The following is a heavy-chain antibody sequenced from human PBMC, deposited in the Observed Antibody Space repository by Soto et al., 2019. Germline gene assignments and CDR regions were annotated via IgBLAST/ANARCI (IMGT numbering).Heavy chain of an antibody. CDR3: ARAQGALYPLDP. J-gene: IGHJ5*02. Sequence: ASVKVSCKTSGYTFTAYYIHWVRQAPGQGLEWVGYINPNTGGTNYAQKFKGRVTLTSDTSVTTAYMKLTSLRSDDTAVYYCARAQGALYPLDPWGQGSLVTVTS. CDR2: INPNTGGT. V-gene: IGHV1-2*02. D-gene: IGHD2-8*01. CDR1: GYTFTAYY.